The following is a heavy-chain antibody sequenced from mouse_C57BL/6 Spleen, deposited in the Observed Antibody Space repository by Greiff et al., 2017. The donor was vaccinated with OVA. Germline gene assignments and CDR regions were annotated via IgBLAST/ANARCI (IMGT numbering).Heavy chain of an antibody. J-gene: IGHJ4*01. D-gene: IGHD1-1*01. V-gene: IGHV1-18*01. Sequence: EVQLQQSGPELVKPGASVKIPCKASGYTFTDYNMDWVKQSHGKSLEWIGDINPNNGGTIYNQKFKGKATLTVDKSSSTAYMELRSLTSEDTAVYYCARGIYYYGSKDYYAMDYWGQGTSVTVSS. CDR1: GYTFTDYN. CDR3: ARGIYYYGSKDYYAMDY. CDR2: INPNNGGT.